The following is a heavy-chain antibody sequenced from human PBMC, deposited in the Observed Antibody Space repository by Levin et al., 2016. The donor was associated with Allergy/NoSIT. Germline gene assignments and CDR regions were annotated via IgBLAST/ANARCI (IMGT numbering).Heavy chain of an antibody. V-gene: IGHV3-66*02. J-gene: IGHJ6*02. CDR1: GFTVSSNY. Sequence: GESLKISCAASGFTVSSNYMSWVRQAPGKGLEWVSVIYSGGSTYYADSVKGRFTISRDNSKNTLYLQMNSLRAEDTAVYYCAREAVAAITRGYYYYYGMDVWGQGTTVTVSS. CDR3: AREAVAAITRGYYYYYGMDV. D-gene: IGHD6-19*01. CDR2: IYSGGST.